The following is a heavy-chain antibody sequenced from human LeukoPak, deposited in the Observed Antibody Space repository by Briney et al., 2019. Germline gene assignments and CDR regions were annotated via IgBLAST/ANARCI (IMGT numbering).Heavy chain of an antibody. CDR1: GGSISSSNW. CDR2: IYHSGST. Sequence: PSETLSLTCAVSGGSISSSNWWSWVRQPPGKGLEWIGEIYHSGSTNYNPSPKSRVTISVDKSKNQFSLKLSSVTAADTAVYYCARGRSVLRYFVWNFLDYWGQGTLVTVSS. D-gene: IGHD3-9*01. CDR3: ARGRSVLRYFVWNFLDY. V-gene: IGHV4-4*02. J-gene: IGHJ4*02.